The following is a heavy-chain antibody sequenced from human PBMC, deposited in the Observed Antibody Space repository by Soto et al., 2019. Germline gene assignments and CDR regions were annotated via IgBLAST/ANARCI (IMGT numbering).Heavy chain of an antibody. D-gene: IGHD3-16*01. J-gene: IGHJ4*02. CDR1: GYTFTNYG. V-gene: IGHV1-18*01. CDR3: ARGGGGFEDY. Sequence: QIQLVQSGPEVKKPGASVKVSCKTAGYTFTNYGVSWVRQAPGQGLEWMGWISGYNGNTKYAQNLQDRVTMTTDTSPSTVYMELRNLTSEDTAVYFWARGGGGFEDYWGQGTLVGVSS. CDR2: ISGYNGNT.